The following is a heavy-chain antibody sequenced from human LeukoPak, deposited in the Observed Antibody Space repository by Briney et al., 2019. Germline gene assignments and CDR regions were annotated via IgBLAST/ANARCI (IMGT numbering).Heavy chain of an antibody. D-gene: IGHD1-26*01. J-gene: IGHJ4*02. Sequence: ASVKVSCKASGYAFTGYYMHWVRQAPGQGLEWMGWINPNSGGTNYAQKFQGRVTMTTDTSTSTAYMELRTLRSDDTAVYYCARVLIVGDSESHYFDYWGQGTLVTVSS. CDR3: ARVLIVGDSESHYFDY. CDR2: INPNSGGT. CDR1: GYAFTGYY. V-gene: IGHV1-2*02.